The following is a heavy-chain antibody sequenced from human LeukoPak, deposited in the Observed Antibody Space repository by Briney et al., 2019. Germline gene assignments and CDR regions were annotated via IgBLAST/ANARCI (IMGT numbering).Heavy chain of an antibody. CDR1: GDTLNSYA. D-gene: IGHD4-17*01. CDR2: IIPLLGIA. J-gene: IGHJ4*02. V-gene: IGHV1-69*04. Sequence: ASVKVSCKASGDTLNSYAISWVRQAPGQGLEWMGRIIPLLGIANYAQKSQGRVTISADKSTSTAYMELSSLRSEDTAVYYCATVPTTVTTSANFDYWGQGTLVTVSS. CDR3: ATVPTTVTTSANFDY.